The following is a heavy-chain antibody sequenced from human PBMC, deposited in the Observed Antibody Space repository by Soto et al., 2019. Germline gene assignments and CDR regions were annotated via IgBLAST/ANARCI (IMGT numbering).Heavy chain of an antibody. D-gene: IGHD3-10*01. CDR1: GGSISGSDW. Sequence: SETLSLTCAVSGGSISGSDWGSWVRHPPGKGLEWIGEIYHSGSTNYNPSLKSRVTISVDKSKNQFSLKLSSVTAAETAVYYCARDVSGDTTSGPYYYYGMDVWGQGTTVT. CDR3: ARDVSGDTTSGPYYYYGMDV. CDR2: IYHSGST. V-gene: IGHV4-4*02. J-gene: IGHJ6*02.